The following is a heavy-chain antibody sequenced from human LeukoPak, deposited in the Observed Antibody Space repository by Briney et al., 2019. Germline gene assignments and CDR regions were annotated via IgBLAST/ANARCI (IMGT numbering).Heavy chain of an antibody. CDR1: GYTFTGYY. D-gene: IGHD6-13*01. J-gene: IGHJ4*02. CDR3: ARGFRIIAAAGTGQYYFDY. CDR2: MNPNSGNT. Sequence: ASVKVSCKASGYTFTGYYMHWVRQAPGQGLEWMGWMNPNSGNTGYAQKFQGRVTMTRNTSISTAYMELSSLRSEDTAVYYCARGFRIIAAAGTGQYYFDYWGQGTLVTVSS. V-gene: IGHV1-8*02.